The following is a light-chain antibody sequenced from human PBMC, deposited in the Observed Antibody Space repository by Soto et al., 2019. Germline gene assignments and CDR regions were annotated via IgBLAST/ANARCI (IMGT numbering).Light chain of an antibody. V-gene: IGLV2-14*01. Sequence: QSALTQPASVSGSPGQSITISCTGTSRDVGGYKYVSWYQQHPGEAPKLMIYDVSNRPSGVSNRFSGSKSGNTASLTISGLQAEDEADYYCSSYTSSSTRVFGTGTKLTVL. CDR3: SSYTSSSTRV. CDR1: SRDVGGYKY. J-gene: IGLJ1*01. CDR2: DVS.